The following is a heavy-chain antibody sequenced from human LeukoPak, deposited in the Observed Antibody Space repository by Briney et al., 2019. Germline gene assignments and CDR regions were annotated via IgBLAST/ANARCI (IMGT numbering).Heavy chain of an antibody. CDR2: ISSSSSYI. CDR1: GFTFSSYS. Sequence: GGSLRLSCAASGFTFSSYSMNWVRQAPGKGLEWVSSISSSSSYIYYADSVKGRFTISRDNAKNSLYLQMNSLRAEDTAVYYCARRSHGSGSYYQGNYFDYWGQGTLVTVSS. CDR3: ARRSHGSGSYYQGNYFDY. D-gene: IGHD3-10*01. J-gene: IGHJ4*02. V-gene: IGHV3-21*01.